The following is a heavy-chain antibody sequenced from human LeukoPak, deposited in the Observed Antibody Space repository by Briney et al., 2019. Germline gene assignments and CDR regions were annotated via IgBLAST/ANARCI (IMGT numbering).Heavy chain of an antibody. Sequence: GGSLRLSCAASGFTFSDYYMSWIRQAPGKGLEWVSYISSSGSTIYYADSVKGRFTISRDNAKNSLYLQMNSLRAEDTAVYYCARDRGYCSSTSCYPGHWFDPWGQGTLATVSS. CDR1: GFTFSDYY. J-gene: IGHJ5*02. CDR2: ISSSGSTI. D-gene: IGHD2-2*01. V-gene: IGHV3-11*01. CDR3: ARDRGYCSSTSCYPGHWFDP.